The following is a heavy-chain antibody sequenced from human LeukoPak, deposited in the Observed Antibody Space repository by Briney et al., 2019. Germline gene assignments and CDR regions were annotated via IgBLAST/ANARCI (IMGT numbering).Heavy chain of an antibody. CDR1: GFTFRSYS. Sequence: GGSLRLSRAASGFTFRSYSMHWLRPAAGKGLAWVSSISSSSSYIHYADSVKGRFTISRDNAKNSLYLQMNSLRAEDTAVYYCAKDDAWLQYGNWGRGTLVTGSS. V-gene: IGHV3-21*01. CDR3: AKDDAWLQYGN. D-gene: IGHD5-24*01. J-gene: IGHJ4*02. CDR2: ISSSSSYI.